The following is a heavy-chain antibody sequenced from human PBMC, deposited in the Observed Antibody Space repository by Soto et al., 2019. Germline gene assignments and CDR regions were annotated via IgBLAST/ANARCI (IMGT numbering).Heavy chain of an antibody. CDR1: GGSISSYY. Sequence: SETLSLTCTVSGGSISSYYWSWIRQPPGKGLEWIGYIYYSGSTNYNPSLKSRVTISVDTSKNQFSLKLSSVTAADTAVYYCARLLVAHSDFWSGYYLLDQYYYYYYMDVWGKGTTVTVSS. D-gene: IGHD3-3*01. CDR2: IYYSGST. V-gene: IGHV4-59*08. CDR3: ARLLVAHSDFWSGYYLLDQYYYYYYMDV. J-gene: IGHJ6*03.